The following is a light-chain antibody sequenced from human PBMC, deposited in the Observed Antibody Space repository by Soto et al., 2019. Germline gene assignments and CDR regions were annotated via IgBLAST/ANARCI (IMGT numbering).Light chain of an antibody. CDR3: QQYNNWLWT. CDR1: QSVNSN. V-gene: IGKV3-15*01. J-gene: IGKJ1*01. Sequence: EIVMTQSPATLSVSPGERATLSCRASQSVNSNLVWYQQKPGQAPRLLIYGASTRATGIPGRFSGSGYGTEFTLPFSSLQSEDFAVYYCQQYNNWLWTFGQGTKVEIK. CDR2: GAS.